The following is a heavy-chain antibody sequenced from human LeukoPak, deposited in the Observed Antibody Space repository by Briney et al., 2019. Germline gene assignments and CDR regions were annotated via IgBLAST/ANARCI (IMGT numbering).Heavy chain of an antibody. CDR1: GGSFSGYY. Sequence: LSLTCAVYGGSFSGYYWSWIRQPPGKGLEWVSYISSSGSTIYYADSVKGRFTISRDNAKNSLYLQMNSLRAEDTAVYYCARARITMVRGVIKIYYFDYWGQGTLVTVSS. V-gene: IGHV3-11*01. CDR2: ISSSGSTI. D-gene: IGHD3-10*01. CDR3: ARARITMVRGVIKIYYFDY. J-gene: IGHJ4*02.